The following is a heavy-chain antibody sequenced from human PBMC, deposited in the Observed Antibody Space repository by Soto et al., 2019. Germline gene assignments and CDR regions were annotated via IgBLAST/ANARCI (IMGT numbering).Heavy chain of an antibody. V-gene: IGHV3-30*18. CDR2: ISYDGSNK. Sequence: PGGSLRLSCAASGFTFSSYGMHWVRQAPGKGLEWVAVISYDGSNKYYADSVKGRFTISRDNSKNTLYLQMNSLRAEDTAVYYCAKDPSYGPLVYYFDYWGQGTLVTVSS. J-gene: IGHJ4*02. CDR1: GFTFSSYG. D-gene: IGHD2-21*01. CDR3: AKDPSYGPLVYYFDY.